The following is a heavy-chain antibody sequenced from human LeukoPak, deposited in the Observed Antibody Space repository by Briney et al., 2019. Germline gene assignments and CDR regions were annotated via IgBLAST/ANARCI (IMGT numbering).Heavy chain of an antibody. J-gene: IGHJ6*02. D-gene: IGHD4-17*01. CDR2: ISGSGGST. V-gene: IGHV3-23*01. Sequence: GGSLRLSCAASGFTFSSYAMSWVRQAPGKGLEWVSAISGSGGSTYYADSVKGRFTISRGNSKNTLYLQMNSLRAEDTAVYYCAKDSTTVTTGGFSLSVFYYGMDVWGQGTTVTVSS. CDR1: GFTFSSYA. CDR3: AKDSTTVTTGGFSLSVFYYGMDV.